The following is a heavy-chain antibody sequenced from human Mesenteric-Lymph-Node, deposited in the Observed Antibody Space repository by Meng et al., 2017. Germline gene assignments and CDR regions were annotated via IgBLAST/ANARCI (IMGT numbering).Heavy chain of an antibody. CDR1: GFTFSSYW. CDR2: IWYDGSNK. J-gene: IGHJ4*02. V-gene: IGHV3-33*08. Sequence: GGSLRLSCAASGFTFSSYWMSWVRQAPGKGLEWVAVIWYDGSNKYYADSVKGRFTISRGTSKNTVFLQMNSLRVDDTAVYYCAKGAHQYDSSGYRYFDSWGQGTLVTVSS. D-gene: IGHD3-22*01. CDR3: AKGAHQYDSSGYRYFDS.